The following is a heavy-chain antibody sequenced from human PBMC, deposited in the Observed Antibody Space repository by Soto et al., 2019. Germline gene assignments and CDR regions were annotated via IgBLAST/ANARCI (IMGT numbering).Heavy chain of an antibody. CDR2: IYYSGST. J-gene: IGHJ4*02. Sequence: ETLSLTCTVSGGSVSSGSYYWSWIRQPPGKGLEWIGYIYYSGSTNYNPSLKSRVTISVDTSKNQFSLKLSSVTAADTAVYYCASRGTGDFLFDYWGQGTLVTVSS. CDR3: ASRGTGDFLFDY. D-gene: IGHD4-17*01. V-gene: IGHV4-61*01. CDR1: GGSVSSGSYY.